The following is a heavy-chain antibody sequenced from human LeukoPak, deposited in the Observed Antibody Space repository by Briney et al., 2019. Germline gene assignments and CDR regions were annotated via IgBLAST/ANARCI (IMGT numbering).Heavy chain of an antibody. CDR3: ARDLTAQAFDI. D-gene: IGHD1-14*01. V-gene: IGHV4-31*11. CDR1: GASFSGYY. CDR2: IYYSGST. J-gene: IGHJ3*02. Sequence: SETLSLTCAVYGASFSGYYWSWIRQHPGKGLEWIGYIYYSGSTYYNPSLKSRVTISVDTSKNQFSLKLSSVTAADTAVYYCARDLTAQAFDIWGQGTMVTVSS.